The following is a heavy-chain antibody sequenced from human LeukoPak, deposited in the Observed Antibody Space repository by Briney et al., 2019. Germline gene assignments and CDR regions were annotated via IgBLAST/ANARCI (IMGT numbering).Heavy chain of an antibody. D-gene: IGHD2/OR15-2a*01. J-gene: IGHJ5*02. CDR1: GYTFSDYY. CDR2: INPSGDST. V-gene: IGHV1-46*01. Sequence: GASVKVSCKASGYTFSDYYMHWVRQAPGQGLEWMGVINPSGDSTRYAQKFQGRVTMTRDMSTSTVDMELSSLRSEDTAVYYCARDGCSSTTNCDENNWFDPWGQGTLVIVSS. CDR3: ARDGCSSTTNCDENNWFDP.